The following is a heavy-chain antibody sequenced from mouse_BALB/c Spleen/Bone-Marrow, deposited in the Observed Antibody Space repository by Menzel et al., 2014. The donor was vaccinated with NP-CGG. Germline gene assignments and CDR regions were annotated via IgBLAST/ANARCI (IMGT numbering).Heavy chain of an antibody. Sequence: QVQLQQSGPGLVAPSQSLSITCTVSGFSLTDCGVSWIRQPPGKGLEWLGVIWGGGSTYYNSALKSRLSISKDNSKSQAFLKMNSLQTDDTAIYYCARIYFDFDGLAYWGQGTLVTVSA. V-gene: IGHV2-6-5*01. CDR3: ARIYFDFDGLAY. CDR2: IWGGGST. J-gene: IGHJ3*01. CDR1: GFSLTDCG. D-gene: IGHD2-4*01.